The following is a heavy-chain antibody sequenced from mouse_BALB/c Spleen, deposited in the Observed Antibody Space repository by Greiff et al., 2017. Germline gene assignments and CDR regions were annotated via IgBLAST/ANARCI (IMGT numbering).Heavy chain of an antibody. J-gene: IGHJ4*01. Sequence: EVNLVESGGGLVKPGGSLKLSCAASGFTFSSYAMSWVRQTPEKRLEWVASISSGGSTYYPDSVKGRFTISRDNARNILYLQMSSLRSEDTAMYYCARGRPDYYGRRPHYYAMDYWGQGTSVTVSS. V-gene: IGHV5-6-5*01. CDR3: ARGRPDYYGRRPHYYAMDY. D-gene: IGHD1-1*01. CDR1: GFTFSSYA. CDR2: ISSGGST.